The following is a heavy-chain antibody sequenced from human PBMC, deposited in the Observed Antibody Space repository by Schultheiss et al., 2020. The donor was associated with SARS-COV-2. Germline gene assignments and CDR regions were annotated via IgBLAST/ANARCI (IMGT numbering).Heavy chain of an antibody. CDR2: ISDSDDNT. D-gene: IGHD3-9*01. V-gene: IGHV3-23*01. CDR1: GFTFSDYY. Sequence: GGSLRLSCAASGFTFSDYYMSWIRQAPGKGLEWVSAISDSDDNTYYADSAKGRFTISRDNSKNTLYLQMNSLRAEDTAVYYCAKGVWLEYWGQGTLVTVSS. CDR3: AKGVWLEY. J-gene: IGHJ4*02.